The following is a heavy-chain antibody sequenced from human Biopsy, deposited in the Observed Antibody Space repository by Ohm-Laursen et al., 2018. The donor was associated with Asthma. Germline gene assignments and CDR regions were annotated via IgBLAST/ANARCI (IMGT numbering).Heavy chain of an antibody. V-gene: IGHV3-30*18. Sequence: SLRLSCAASGFMFRSFGMHWVRQAPGKGLEWVAVISYDGNHKFYEDSVKGRFTISRDNSKNTLYLQMNSLRTEDTAVYYCEKRGGYSGHDNDYWGQGTLVSVSS. J-gene: IGHJ4*02. CDR2: ISYDGNHK. CDR3: EKRGGYSGHDNDY. CDR1: GFMFRSFG. D-gene: IGHD5-12*01.